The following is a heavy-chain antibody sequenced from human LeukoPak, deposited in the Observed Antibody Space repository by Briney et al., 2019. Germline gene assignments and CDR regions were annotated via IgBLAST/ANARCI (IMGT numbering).Heavy chain of an antibody. CDR2: INPNSGGT. CDR3: AREGYDILTGYYTPSAFDI. J-gene: IGHJ3*02. Sequence: ASVKVSCKVSGYTLTELSMHWVRQAPGQGLEWMGWINPNSGGTNYAQKFQGWVTMTRDTSISTAYMELSRLRSDDTAVYYCAREGYDILTGYYTPSAFDIWGQGTMVTVSS. CDR1: GYTLTELS. V-gene: IGHV1-2*04. D-gene: IGHD3-9*01.